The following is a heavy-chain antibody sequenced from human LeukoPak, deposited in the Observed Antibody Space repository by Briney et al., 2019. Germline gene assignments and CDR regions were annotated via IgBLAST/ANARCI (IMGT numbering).Heavy chain of an antibody. CDR1: GGSITSGGYY. Sequence: SQTLSLTCTVSGGSITSGGYYWSWLRQHPGKGLERIGYIYHSGTSYYNPSLSSRLSISVDTSKNQFSLRLTSMTAADTAVYYCARVVGGARSSGYSILHFDYWGQGTLVTVSS. CDR2: IYHSGTS. D-gene: IGHD3-22*01. J-gene: IGHJ4*02. V-gene: IGHV4-31*03. CDR3: ARVVGGARSSGYSILHFDY.